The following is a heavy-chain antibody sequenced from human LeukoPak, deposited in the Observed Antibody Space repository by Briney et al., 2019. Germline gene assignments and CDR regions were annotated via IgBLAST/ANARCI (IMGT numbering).Heavy chain of an antibody. D-gene: IGHD3-10*01. V-gene: IGHV4-34*01. CDR3: ARGLWFGELST. CDR1: GGSFSGYY. CDR2: INHSGST. Sequence: PSETLSPTCAVYGGSFSGYYWSWIRQPPGKGLEWIGEINHSGSTNYNPSLKSRVTISVDTSKNQFSLKLSSVTAADTAVYYCARGLWFGELSTWGQGTMVTVSS. J-gene: IGHJ3*01.